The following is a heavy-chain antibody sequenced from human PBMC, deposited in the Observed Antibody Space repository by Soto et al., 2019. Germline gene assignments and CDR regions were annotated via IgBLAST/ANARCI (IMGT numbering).Heavy chain of an antibody. CDR1: GNSISTFY. CDR2: VYYTGST. Sequence: PSETLSLPCTVSGNSISTFYWGWMRQSPGKELEWIGYVYYTGSTNYNPSLKSRVTISVDRSKNQFSLKLTSANAADTAVYYCARGRTVRNYADDSSDYFYFFDYWGQGTQVGVSS. V-gene: IGHV4-59*01. D-gene: IGHD3-22*01. CDR3: ARGRTVRNYADDSSDYFYFFDY. J-gene: IGHJ4*02.